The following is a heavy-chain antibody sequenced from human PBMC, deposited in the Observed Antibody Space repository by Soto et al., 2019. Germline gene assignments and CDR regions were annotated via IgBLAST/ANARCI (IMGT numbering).Heavy chain of an antibody. CDR3: ARDPGLLGMDV. CDR1: GFTFSSYD. Sequence: PGGSLRLSCAASGFTFSSYDMHWVRQATGKGLEWVSAIGTAGDTYYPGSVKGRFTISRENAKNSLYLQMNSLRAEDTAVYYCARDPGLLGMDVWGQGTTVTVSS. J-gene: IGHJ6*02. V-gene: IGHV3-13*01. CDR2: IGTAGDT.